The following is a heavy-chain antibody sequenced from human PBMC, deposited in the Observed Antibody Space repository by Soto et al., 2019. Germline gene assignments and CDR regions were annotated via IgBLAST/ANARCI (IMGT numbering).Heavy chain of an antibody. CDR2: IDWNDDK. V-gene: IGHV2-70*01. CDR3: AQMRVMSRHDSSPDNLTEY. J-gene: IGHJ4*02. Sequence: SGPTLVNPTQTLTLTCTFSGFSLSSMGLSVSWSRQPPGKALEWLALIDWNDDKYYRTSLKTRLTISMDTSKNQVVLTMTNMDPVDTATHYCAQMRVMSRHDSSPDNLTEYWGQGTLVTVSS. D-gene: IGHD6-19*01. CDR1: GFSLSSMGLS.